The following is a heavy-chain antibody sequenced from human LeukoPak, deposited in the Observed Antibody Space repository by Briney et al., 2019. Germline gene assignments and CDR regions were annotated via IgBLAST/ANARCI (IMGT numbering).Heavy chain of an antibody. CDR1: GYTYTGYY. D-gene: IGHD5-24*01. CDR3: ARDVGDGYLWYFDY. V-gene: IGHV1-2*06. CDR2: INPNSGGT. Sequence: WASVKVSCKASGYTYTGYYMHWVRQAPGQGLEWMGRINPNSGGTNYAQKFQGRVTMTRDTSISTAYMELSRLRSDDTAVYYCARDVGDGYLWYFDYWGQGTLVTVSS. J-gene: IGHJ4*02.